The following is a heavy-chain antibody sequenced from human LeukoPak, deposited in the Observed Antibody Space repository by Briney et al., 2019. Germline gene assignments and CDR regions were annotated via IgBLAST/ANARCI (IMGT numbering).Heavy chain of an antibody. J-gene: IGHJ5*02. CDR1: GGTFSSYA. V-gene: IGHV1-69*05. CDR2: IIPIFGTA. CDR3: ASIIAAAGRNWFDP. Sequence: SVKVSCKASGGTFSSYAISWVRQAPGQGLEWMGGIIPIFGTASYAQKFQGRVTITTDESTSTAYMELSSLRSEDTAVYYCASIIAAAGRNWFDPWGQGTLVTVSS. D-gene: IGHD6-13*01.